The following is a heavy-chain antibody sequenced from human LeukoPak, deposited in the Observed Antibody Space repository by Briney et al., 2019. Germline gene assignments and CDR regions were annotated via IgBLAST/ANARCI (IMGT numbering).Heavy chain of an antibody. CDR3: ARDSLRFLEWLSYVPNWFDP. CDR1: GYTFTSYG. J-gene: IGHJ5*02. Sequence: GASVKVSCKASGYTFTSYGISWVRQAPGQGLEWMGWISAYNGNTNYAQKLQGRVTMTTDTSTSTAYMELRSLRSDDTAVYYCARDSLRFLEWLSYVPNWFDPWGQGTLVTVSP. D-gene: IGHD3-3*01. V-gene: IGHV1-18*01. CDR2: ISAYNGNT.